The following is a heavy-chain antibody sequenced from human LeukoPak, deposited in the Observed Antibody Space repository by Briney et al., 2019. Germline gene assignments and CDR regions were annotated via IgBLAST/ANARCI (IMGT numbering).Heavy chain of an antibody. J-gene: IGHJ4*02. CDR3: AKGKSYWNYFDY. V-gene: IGHV3-9*01. D-gene: IGHD1-1*01. Sequence: GGSLRLSCAASGFTFYDYAMHWVRHAPGKGLEWVSGISWNSGSIGYADSVKGRFTISRDNANNSLYLQMHSLRAEDTDLYYCAKGKSYWNYFDYWGQGTLVTVSS. CDR2: ISWNSGSI. CDR1: GFTFYDYA.